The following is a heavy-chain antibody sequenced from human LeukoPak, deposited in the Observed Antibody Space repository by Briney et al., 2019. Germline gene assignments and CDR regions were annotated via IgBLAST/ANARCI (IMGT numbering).Heavy chain of an antibody. CDR3: ARDHLSGGSGSYYNVFSYYYYYGMDV. CDR2: ISAYNGNT. D-gene: IGHD3-10*01. Sequence: ASVKVSCKASGYTFTSYGISWVRQAPGQGLEWMGWISAYNGNTNYAQKLQGRVTMTTDTSTSTAYMGLRSLRSDDTAVYYCARDHLSGGSGSYYNVFSYYYYYGMDVWGQGTTVTVSS. J-gene: IGHJ6*02. CDR1: GYTFTSYG. V-gene: IGHV1-18*01.